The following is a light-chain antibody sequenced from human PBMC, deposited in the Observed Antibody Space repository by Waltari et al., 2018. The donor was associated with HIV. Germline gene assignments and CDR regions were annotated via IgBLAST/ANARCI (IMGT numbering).Light chain of an antibody. Sequence: DIQMTQSPSTLSASIGDRVTISCRASHSVSTWLAWYQQKPGRVPNVLIYKASTLASGVPSRFSGSGSGTDFTLTISSLEPEDFAVYYCQQRSNWPPTFGQGTKVEIK. V-gene: IGKV1-5*03. CDR1: HSVSTW. CDR3: QQRSNWPPT. CDR2: KAS. J-gene: IGKJ1*01.